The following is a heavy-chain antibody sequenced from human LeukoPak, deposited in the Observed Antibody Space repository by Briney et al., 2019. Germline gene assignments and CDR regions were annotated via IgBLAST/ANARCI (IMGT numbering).Heavy chain of an antibody. CDR1: GYTFIAYY. D-gene: IGHD3-16*01. Sequence: ASVKVSCQASGYTFIAYYIHWVRQAPGQGLEWMGWINPNSGGTKYEQKFQGRVTMTGDTSSDTAYMEVNSLRSDDTAVYYCVRIGGPTPGHYYFDHWGQGTLVTVSS. CDR2: INPNSGGT. J-gene: IGHJ4*02. CDR3: VRIGGPTPGHYYFDH. V-gene: IGHV1-2*02.